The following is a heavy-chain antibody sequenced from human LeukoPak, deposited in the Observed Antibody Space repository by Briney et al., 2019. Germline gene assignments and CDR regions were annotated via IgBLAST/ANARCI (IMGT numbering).Heavy chain of an antibody. Sequence: GASLKVSCKGSGYTFTSYGFSWVRQAPGQGLEWMGWIRVDNGNTKYAQKFQGRVTMTTDTSTSTDYMELSSLTSDDTAVYYCARPYCSGGRCYSRSDAFDIWGQGTMVTVSS. CDR3: ARPYCSGGRCYSRSDAFDI. CDR1: GYTFTSYG. J-gene: IGHJ3*02. V-gene: IGHV1-18*01. D-gene: IGHD2-15*01. CDR2: IRVDNGNT.